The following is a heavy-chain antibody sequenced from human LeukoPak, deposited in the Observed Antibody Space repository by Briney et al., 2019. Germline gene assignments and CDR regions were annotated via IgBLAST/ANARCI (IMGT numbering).Heavy chain of an antibody. CDR3: ARRAGAYSHPYDY. D-gene: IGHD4/OR15-4a*01. CDR2: ISPSGGIT. V-gene: IGHV3-23*01. Sequence: GGSLRLSCAASGFTFSSYVMHWVRQAPGKGLEWVSGISPSGGITYYTDSVKGRFTISRDNSKNTLYLQMNSLRAEDTAVYYCARRAGAYSHPYDYWGQGTLVTVSS. CDR1: GFTFSSYV. J-gene: IGHJ4*02.